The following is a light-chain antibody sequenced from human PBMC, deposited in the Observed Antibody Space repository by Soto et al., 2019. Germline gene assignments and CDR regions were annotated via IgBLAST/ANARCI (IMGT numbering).Light chain of an antibody. Sequence: DVQMTQSPSTLSASVGDRVTITCRASQSISNWLAWYQQKPGKAPKLLIYKASSLENGGPTRLSGSGSWTEFTLIISSRQPDDFVTYYCQHYDNYPWTFGQGTKVEI. V-gene: IGKV1-5*03. CDR3: QHYDNYPWT. CDR1: QSISNW. CDR2: KAS. J-gene: IGKJ1*01.